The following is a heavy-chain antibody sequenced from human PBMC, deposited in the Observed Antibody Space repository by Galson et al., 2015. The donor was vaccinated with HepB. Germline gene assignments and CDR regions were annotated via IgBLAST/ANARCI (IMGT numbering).Heavy chain of an antibody. CDR3: ARGPAYYDILSGFYFYYYYAMDV. CDR1: GGSVNSANYY. J-gene: IGHJ6*02. Sequence: ATLSLTCTVSGGSVNSANYYWGWVRQPPGKGLEWVGTIYSSASAYYNPSLKSRVTMSVDTSNNQVSLHLSSVTAADTAVYYCARGPAYYDILSGFYFYYYYAMDVWGHGTTVTVSS. D-gene: IGHD3-9*01. CDR2: IYSSASA. V-gene: IGHV4-39*01.